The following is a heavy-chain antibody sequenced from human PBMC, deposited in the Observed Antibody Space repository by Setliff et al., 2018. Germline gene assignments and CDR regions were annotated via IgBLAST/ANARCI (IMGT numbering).Heavy chain of an antibody. CDR3: ARWRVRDSGYYPRLSYMDV. J-gene: IGHJ6*03. CDR2: KYYSGRT. D-gene: IGHD3-22*01. Sequence: PSETLSLTCTVSGSSFSSYAWSWIRQPPGKGLEWIGYKYYSGRTNSNPSLKNRVTISVDTSKNQLSLKLSSVIAADTAVYYCARWRVRDSGYYPRLSYMDVWGKGTTVTVSS. CDR1: GSSFSSYA. V-gene: IGHV4-59*08.